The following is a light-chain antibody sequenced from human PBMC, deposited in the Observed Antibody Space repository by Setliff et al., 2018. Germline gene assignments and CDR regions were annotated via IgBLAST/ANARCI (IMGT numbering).Light chain of an antibody. CDR2: DVS. V-gene: IGLV2-14*03. Sequence: ALAQPASVSGSPGQSITISCTGTSSDVGGYNYVSWYQQHPGKAPKLMIYDVSNRPSGVSNRFSGSKSGNTASLTISGLQAEDEADYYCSSYTSSSTSYVFGTGTKVTVL. CDR3: SSYTSSSTSYV. J-gene: IGLJ1*01. CDR1: SSDVGGYNY.